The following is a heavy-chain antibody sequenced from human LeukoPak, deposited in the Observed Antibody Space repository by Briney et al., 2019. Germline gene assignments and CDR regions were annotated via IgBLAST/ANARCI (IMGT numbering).Heavy chain of an antibody. CDR2: ISGSGGST. CDR1: GFTFSSYA. D-gene: IGHD6-13*01. Sequence: PGGSLRLSCAASGFTFSSYAMSWVRQAPGKGLEWVSAISGSGGSTYYADSVKGRFTISRDNSKNTLYLQMNSLRAEDTAVYYCARDLLIAAAGGLDYWGQGTLVTVSS. J-gene: IGHJ4*02. CDR3: ARDLLIAAAGGLDY. V-gene: IGHV3-23*01.